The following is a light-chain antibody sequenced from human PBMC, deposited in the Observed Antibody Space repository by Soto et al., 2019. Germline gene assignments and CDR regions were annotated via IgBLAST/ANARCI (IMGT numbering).Light chain of an antibody. J-gene: IGLJ2*01. Sequence: SYELTQPPSVSVSPGQTASITCSGDKLGDKYACWYQQKPGQSPVLDIYQDSKRPSGIPERFSGSNSGNTATLTISGTQAMDEADYYCQVWDSSTVVFGGGTKLTVL. V-gene: IGLV3-1*01. CDR3: QVWDSSTVV. CDR1: KLGDKY. CDR2: QDS.